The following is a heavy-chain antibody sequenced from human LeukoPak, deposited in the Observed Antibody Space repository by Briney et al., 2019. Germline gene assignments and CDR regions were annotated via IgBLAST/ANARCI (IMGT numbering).Heavy chain of an antibody. Sequence: GGSLRLSCVASGFTLSSYAMHWVRQAPGKGLEWVAFIRYDGSLKNYADSVKGRFTISRDNSKNTLYLQMNSLRGDDTAVYYCATPPRKESRGPENYWGKEPLVTVSS. CDR2: IRYDGSLK. CDR3: ATPPRKESRGPENY. J-gene: IGHJ4*02. CDR1: GFTLSSYA. D-gene: IGHD2-2*01. V-gene: IGHV3-30*02.